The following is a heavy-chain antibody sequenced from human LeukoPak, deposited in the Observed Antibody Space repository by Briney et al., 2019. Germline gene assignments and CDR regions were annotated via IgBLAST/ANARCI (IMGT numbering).Heavy chain of an antibody. J-gene: IGHJ4*02. CDR2: INPNSGGT. CDR3: ARGPYYHGSGSYYKGYVFDY. V-gene: IGHV1-2*02. D-gene: IGHD3-10*01. CDR1: GYTFTGYY. Sequence: ASVKVSCKASGYTFTGYYMHWVRQAPGQGLEWMGWINPNSGGTNYAQKFQGRVTMTRDTSISTAYMELSRLRSDDTAVYYCARGPYYHGSGSYYKGYVFDYWGQGTLVTVSS.